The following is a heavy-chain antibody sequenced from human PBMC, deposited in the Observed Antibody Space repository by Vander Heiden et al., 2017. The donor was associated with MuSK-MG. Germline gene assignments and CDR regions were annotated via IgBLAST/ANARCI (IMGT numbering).Heavy chain of an antibody. V-gene: IGHV4-4*02. CDR1: GDSISTVNW. J-gene: IGHJ5*02. D-gene: IGHD3-22*01. CDR2: IYHSGST. CDR3: ARAIVVIPWFDP. Sequence: QVQLQESGPGLVKPSGTLSLTCAVSGDSISTVNWWSWVRQSPGKGLEWIGEIYHSGSTNYNPSLKSRVTISVDKSKNQFSLKLNSVTAADTAVYYCARAIVVIPWFDPWGQGTLVTVSS.